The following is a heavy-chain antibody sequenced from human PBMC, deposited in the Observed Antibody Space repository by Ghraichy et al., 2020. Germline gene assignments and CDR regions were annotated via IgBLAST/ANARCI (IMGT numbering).Heavy chain of an antibody. CDR2: VHYSGSA. CDR3: ASSNLGYCSGDSCYYAFDI. D-gene: IGHD2-15*01. Sequence: LRLSCTVSGGSVSSYYWTWIRQPPGKGLEWIGYVHYSGSANYNPSLKSRVTMSVDTSKNQFSLKLSSVTAADTAVYYCASSNLGYCSGDSCYYAFDIWGQGTMVTVSA. J-gene: IGHJ3*02. CDR1: GGSVSSYY. V-gene: IGHV4-59*02.